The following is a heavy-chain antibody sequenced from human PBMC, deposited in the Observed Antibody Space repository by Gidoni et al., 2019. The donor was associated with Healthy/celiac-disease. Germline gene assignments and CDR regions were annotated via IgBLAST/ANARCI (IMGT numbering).Heavy chain of an antibody. CDR2: IYYSGNTNYNN. D-gene: IGHD3-22*01. CDR3: AREKSYDISGYYNNWFDP. J-gene: IGHJ5*02. Sequence: QVQLQESGPGLVKPSETLSLTCTVSGGSISGYYWSWIRQPPGKGLEWIGYIYYSGNTNYNNNYNPSLKSRVTISVDTSKNQFSLKLSSVTAADTAVYYCAREKSYDISGYYNNWFDPWGQGTLVTVSS. CDR1: GGSISGYY. V-gene: IGHV4-59*01.